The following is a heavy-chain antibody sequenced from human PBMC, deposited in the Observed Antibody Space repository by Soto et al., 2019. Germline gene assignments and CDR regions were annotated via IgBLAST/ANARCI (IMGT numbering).Heavy chain of an antibody. CDR2: ITGSGDST. V-gene: IGHV3-23*01. Sequence: EVQLLESGGGLVQPGWSLILSCAVSGITFSSHAMSWFRQAPGKGLECVSSITGSGDSTYYADSVKGRFTISRDKSKSTLYLQMNSLRADDTAVYYCAKDLQFSGWLSAQTFDYWGQGTQVTVSS. J-gene: IGHJ4*02. CDR1: GITFSSHA. D-gene: IGHD6-19*01. CDR3: AKDLQFSGWLSAQTFDY.